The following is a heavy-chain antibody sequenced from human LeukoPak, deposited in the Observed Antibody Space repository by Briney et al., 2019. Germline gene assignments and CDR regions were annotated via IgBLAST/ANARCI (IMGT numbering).Heavy chain of an antibody. CDR2: IYTSGST. Sequence: SETLSLTCTVSGGSISRYYGSWIRHPAGKGLEWIGRIYTSGSTTYNPSLKSRLTMSVDTSNNQFSLKLTSMTAADTAVYYCAREVNSSTWRPLDFWGQGTLVTVSS. D-gene: IGHD6-13*01. CDR3: AREVNSSTWRPLDF. CDR1: GGSISRYY. V-gene: IGHV4-4*07. J-gene: IGHJ4*02.